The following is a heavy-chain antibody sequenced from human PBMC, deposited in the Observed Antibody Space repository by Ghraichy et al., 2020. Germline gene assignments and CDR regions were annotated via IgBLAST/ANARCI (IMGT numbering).Heavy chain of an antibody. CDR3: ARDWKAMDV. CDR1: GFTFSNYS. D-gene: IGHD1-1*01. V-gene: IGHV3-33*08. J-gene: IGHJ6*02. Sequence: GGSLRLSCAASGFTFSNYSMHWVRQAPGKWLDWVAFIWDDGTNTYYADSVKGRFTISRDNSKNTLYFQMNSLRGEDTAVHYCARDWKAMDVWGQGTTVIVS. CDR2: IWDDGTNT.